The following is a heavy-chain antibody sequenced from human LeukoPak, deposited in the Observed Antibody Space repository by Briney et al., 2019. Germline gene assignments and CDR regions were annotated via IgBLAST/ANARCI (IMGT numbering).Heavy chain of an antibody. CDR2: IVVGSGNT. Sequence: GASVKVSCKASGFTFTSSAMQGVRQARGQRLEWVGWIVVGSGNTNYAQKFQERVTITRDMSTSTAYMEPSSLRSEDTAVYYCAADFKGSSGWYGRVDYYYYGMDVWGQGTTVTVSS. J-gene: IGHJ6*02. V-gene: IGHV1-58*02. D-gene: IGHD6-19*01. CDR3: AADFKGSSGWYGRVDYYYYGMDV. CDR1: GFTFTSSA.